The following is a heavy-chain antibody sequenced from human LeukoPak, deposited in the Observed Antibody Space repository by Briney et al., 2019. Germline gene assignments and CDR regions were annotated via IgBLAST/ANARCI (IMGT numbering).Heavy chain of an antibody. CDR3: ARDQVLGYYGSGSYGDY. CDR2: IKQDGSEK. Sequence: GGSLRLSCAASGFTFGSYWMSWVRQAPGKGLEWVANIKQDGSEKYYVDSVKGRFTISRDNAKNSLYLQMNSLRAEDTAVYYCARDQVLGYYGSGSYGDYWGQGTLVTVSS. J-gene: IGHJ4*02. V-gene: IGHV3-7*01. CDR1: GFTFGSYW. D-gene: IGHD3-10*01.